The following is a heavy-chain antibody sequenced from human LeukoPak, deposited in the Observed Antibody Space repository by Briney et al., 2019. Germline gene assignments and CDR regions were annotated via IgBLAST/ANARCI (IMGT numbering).Heavy chain of an antibody. CDR2: IYHSGST. CDR1: GGSISSSFYY. CDR3: ARDCLYSSSCDAFDI. Sequence: PSETLSLTCTVSGGSISSSFYYWGWIRQPPGKGLEWIGSIYHSGSTYYNPSLKSRVTISVDTSRNQFSLRLSSVTAADTAVYYCARDCLYSSSCDAFDIWGRGTMVTVSS. V-gene: IGHV4-39*07. J-gene: IGHJ3*02. D-gene: IGHD6-13*01.